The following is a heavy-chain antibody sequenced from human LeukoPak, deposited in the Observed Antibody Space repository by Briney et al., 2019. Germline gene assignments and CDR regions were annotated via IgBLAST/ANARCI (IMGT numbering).Heavy chain of an antibody. Sequence: GASVKVSCKASGGTFSSYAISWVRQAPGQGLEWMGGMIPIFGRANYAQKFQRRVTITADESTSTAYMQLSSLRSEDTAVYYCARGHDISDYLYYYYYMDLWGKGTTVTVSS. CDR1: GGTFSSYA. J-gene: IGHJ6*03. D-gene: IGHD3-22*01. V-gene: IGHV1-69*01. CDR2: MIPIFGRA. CDR3: ARGHDISDYLYYYYYMDL.